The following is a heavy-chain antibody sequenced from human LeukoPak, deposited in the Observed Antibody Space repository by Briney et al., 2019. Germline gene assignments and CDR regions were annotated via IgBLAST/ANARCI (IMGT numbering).Heavy chain of an antibody. CDR1: GFTFGKYR. Sequence: GGSLRLSCVASGFTFGKYRMSWVRQAPGKGLEWVAVISYDGGNKYYADSVKGRFTFSRDNSKNTLYLQMNSLRAEDTAVYYCAKEYCSNSVCHSLDYWGQGTLVTVSS. V-gene: IGHV3-30*18. J-gene: IGHJ4*02. CDR2: ISYDGGNK. D-gene: IGHD2-8*01. CDR3: AKEYCSNSVCHSLDY.